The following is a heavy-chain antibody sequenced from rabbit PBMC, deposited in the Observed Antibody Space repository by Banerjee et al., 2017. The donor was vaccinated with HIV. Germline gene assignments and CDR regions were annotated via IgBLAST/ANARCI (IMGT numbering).Heavy chain of an antibody. V-gene: IGHV1S40*01. CDR2: INTNSGNT. CDR1: GFSFSDKYV. Sequence: QSLVESGGDLVKPGASLTLTCTASGFSFSDKYVMCWVRQAPGKGLEWIGCINTNSGNTVYASWAKGRFTISKTSSTTVPLQMTSLTAADTATYFCASDAYVDVGCATYFGLWGPGTLVTVS. CDR3: ASDAYVDVGCATYFGL. J-gene: IGHJ4*01. D-gene: IGHD6-1*01.